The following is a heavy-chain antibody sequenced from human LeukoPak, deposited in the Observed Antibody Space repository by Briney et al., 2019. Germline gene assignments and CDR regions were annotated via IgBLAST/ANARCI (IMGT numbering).Heavy chain of an antibody. CDR3: AKGPLSQRWLHPYFDY. CDR2: IRYDGSNK. CDR1: GSTFSSYG. D-gene: IGHD5-24*01. Sequence: PGGSLRLSCSASGSTFSSYGMHLVRQAPGKGLEWVAFIRYDGSNKYYADSVKCRFTISRDNSKNTVYLQMNSLRAEDTAVYYCAKGPLSQRWLHPYFDYWGQGTLVTVSS. J-gene: IGHJ4*02. V-gene: IGHV3-30*02.